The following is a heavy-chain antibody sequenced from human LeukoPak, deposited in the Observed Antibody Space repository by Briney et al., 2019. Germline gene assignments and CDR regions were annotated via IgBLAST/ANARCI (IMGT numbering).Heavy chain of an antibody. CDR1: GFTFSGYW. J-gene: IGHJ4*02. CDR3: SRDGDY. Sequence: GGSLRLSCAASGFTFSGYWMSWVRQAPGKGLEWLANIKEDGSEKYYVDSVKGRFTVSRDNVKDSLYLQMNSLRVEDTAVYYCSRDGDYWGQGTLVTVSS. CDR2: IKEDGSEK. V-gene: IGHV3-7*01.